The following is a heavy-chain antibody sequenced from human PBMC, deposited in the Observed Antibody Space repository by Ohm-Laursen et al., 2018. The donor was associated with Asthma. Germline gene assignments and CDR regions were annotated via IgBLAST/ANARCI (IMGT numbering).Heavy chain of an antibody. CDR3: ARDVMEWYLPAFDF. CDR2: GGSYYDGGLK. CDR1: GFIVSTNY. Sequence: SLRLSCSASGFIVSTNYMSWVRQAPGKGLEWVAVGGSYYDGGLKYYADSVNGRFTVSRDDSKNTLYLQMNSLRPDDTAVYYCARDVMEWYLPAFDFWGQGTLVTVSS. J-gene: IGHJ4*02. D-gene: IGHD3-3*01. V-gene: IGHV3-30-3*01.